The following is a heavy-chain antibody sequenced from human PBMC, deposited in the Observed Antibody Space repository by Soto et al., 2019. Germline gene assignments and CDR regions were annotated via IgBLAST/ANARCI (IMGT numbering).Heavy chain of an antibody. CDR3: ANDMSALSDSWLNWFDP. CDR2: ISWKSGTI. CDR1: GFTFDDYV. J-gene: IGHJ5*02. V-gene: IGHV3-9*01. D-gene: IGHD6-13*01. Sequence: EVQLVESGGGLVQPDGALRLSCAASGFTFDDYVMHWVRQAPGKVLEWVSGISWKSGTIGYADSVQGRFTISRDNVKNSVYLQLSSLRTEDTDFYYCANDMSALSDSWLNWFDPWSQGTLVTVSS.